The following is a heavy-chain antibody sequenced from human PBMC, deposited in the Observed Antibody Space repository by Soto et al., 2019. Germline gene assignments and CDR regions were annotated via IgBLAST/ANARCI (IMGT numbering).Heavy chain of an antibody. V-gene: IGHV3-23*01. CDR1: GFTFSSYA. Sequence: EVQLLESGGDVVRPGGSLRLSCAASGFTFSSYAMGWVRQAPGKGLEWVAGVSRAGTYTFYADSVRGRFSISRDNYRDTVDLYMNALRGDDTTVYFCVKYTVTEDLGESWGQGTLVSVSS. J-gene: IGHJ5*02. CDR2: VSRAGTYT. D-gene: IGHD3-16*01. CDR3: VKYTVTEDLGES.